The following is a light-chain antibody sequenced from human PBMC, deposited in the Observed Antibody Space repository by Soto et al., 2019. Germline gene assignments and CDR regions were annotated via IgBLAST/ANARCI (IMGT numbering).Light chain of an antibody. CDR1: SSNIGSYT. Sequence: QSVLTRPPSASGTPGQRVTISCSGSSSNIGSYTVYWYQQFPGTAPKLLIYGNNQRPSGVPDRFSGSKSGTSASLAISGLQSEDEADYYCAAWDDSLNGVVFGGGPKVTVL. V-gene: IGLV1-44*01. J-gene: IGLJ2*01. CDR3: AAWDDSLNGVV. CDR2: GNN.